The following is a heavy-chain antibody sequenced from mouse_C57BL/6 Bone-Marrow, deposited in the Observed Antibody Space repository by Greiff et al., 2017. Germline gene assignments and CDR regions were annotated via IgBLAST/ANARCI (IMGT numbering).Heavy chain of an antibody. CDR2: IHPSDSDT. J-gene: IGHJ2*01. CDR1: GYTFTSYW. V-gene: IGHV1-74*01. CDR3: AISFFDY. Sequence: QVQLKQPGAELVKPGASVKVSCKASGYTFTSYWMHWVKQRPGQGLEWIGRIHPSDSDTNYNQKFKGKATLTVAKSSSTAYMQLSSLTSEDSAVYYCAISFFDYWGQGTTLTVSS.